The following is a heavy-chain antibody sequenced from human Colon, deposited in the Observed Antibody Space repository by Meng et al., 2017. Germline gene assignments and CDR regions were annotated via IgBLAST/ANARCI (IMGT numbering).Heavy chain of an antibody. Sequence: QVHLVQSGAELKKPGASVKVSCQASEYSFTSYGMHWLRQAPGQRPEWMGWIYTADGNRRYSQRFQDRLTITSDTFARTAYMELSSLRSEDTAVYFCARDERGGPYYFDYWGQGTLVTVSS. CDR3: ARDERGGPYYFDY. CDR1: EYSFTSYG. V-gene: IGHV1-3*04. CDR2: IYTADGNR. J-gene: IGHJ4*02.